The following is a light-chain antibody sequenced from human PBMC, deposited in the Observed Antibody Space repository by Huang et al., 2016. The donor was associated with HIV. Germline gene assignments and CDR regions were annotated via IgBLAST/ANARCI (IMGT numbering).Light chain of an antibody. V-gene: IGKV3-15*01. J-gene: IGKJ1*01. CDR2: GAA. CDR1: QTIGTN. CDR3: QQYNYWPRT. Sequence: ETMMTQSPVTLSVSPGERVTLSCRASQTIGTNLAWYRQKPGQSPRRLMYGAATRATGIPARFSGSGSGTEFTLTISSLQSEDFAVYFCQQYNYWPRTFGQGTKVEIK.